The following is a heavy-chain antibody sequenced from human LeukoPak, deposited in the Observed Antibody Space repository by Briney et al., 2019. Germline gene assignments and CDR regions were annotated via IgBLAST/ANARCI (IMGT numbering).Heavy chain of an antibody. CDR2: IYYSGST. Sequence: PSETLSLTCTVSGGSISSYYWSWIRQPPGKALEWIAYIYYSGSTNYNPSLKSRVTIPVDMSKNQFSLKLSSVTAADTAVYYCARTRDSGSSDYWGQGTLVTVSS. J-gene: IGHJ4*02. D-gene: IGHD3-10*01. CDR3: ARTRDSGSSDY. CDR1: GGSISSYY. V-gene: IGHV4-59*01.